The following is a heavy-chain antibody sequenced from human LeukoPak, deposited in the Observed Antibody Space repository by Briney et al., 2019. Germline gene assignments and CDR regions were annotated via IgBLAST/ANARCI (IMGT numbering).Heavy chain of an antibody. J-gene: IGHJ4*02. D-gene: IGHD3-9*01. CDR3: ARDNDWAFHY. Sequence: GGSLRLSCAASGFTFSSYSMNWVRQAPGKGLKWVSYINHNGEMIFYPDFVKGRFTISRDNAKNSLYLQMNSLRDEDTAVYYCARDNDWAFHYWGQGTLVTVSS. CDR1: GFTFSSYS. CDR2: INHNGEMI. V-gene: IGHV3-48*02.